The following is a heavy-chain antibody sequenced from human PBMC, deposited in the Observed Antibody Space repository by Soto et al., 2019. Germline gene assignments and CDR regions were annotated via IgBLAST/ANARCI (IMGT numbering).Heavy chain of an antibody. Sequence: SETLSLTCAVYGESFSGYYWSWIRQPPGKGLEWIGEIHDSGSTNYNPSLKSRLIISVDTSRNQFSLKLSSVTAADTAVYYCARGVRRPSSWYSDPWGTGTLVTVSS. CDR1: GESFSGYY. CDR3: ARGVRRPSSWYSDP. V-gene: IGHV4-34*01. CDR2: IHDSGST. J-gene: IGHJ5*02. D-gene: IGHD6-13*01.